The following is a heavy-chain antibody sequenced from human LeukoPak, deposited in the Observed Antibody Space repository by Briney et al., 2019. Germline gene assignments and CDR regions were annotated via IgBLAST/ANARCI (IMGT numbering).Heavy chain of an antibody. CDR2: ISGSGGST. J-gene: IGHJ3*02. CDR3: AKDRDYYGSDAFDI. Sequence: GGSLRLSCAASGFTFSSDAMCWVRHAPGKGLEWVSAISGSGGSTYYADSVKGRFTISRDNSKNTLYLQTNSLRAEDTAVYYCAKDRDYYGSDAFDIWGQGTMVTVSS. V-gene: IGHV3-23*01. CDR1: GFTFSSDA. D-gene: IGHD3-10*01.